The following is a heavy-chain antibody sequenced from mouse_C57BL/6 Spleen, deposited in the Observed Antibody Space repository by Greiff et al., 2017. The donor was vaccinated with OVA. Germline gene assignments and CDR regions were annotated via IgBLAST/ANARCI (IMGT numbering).Heavy chain of an antibody. CDR1: GYSITSGYD. CDR3: AREGYYGYFDY. V-gene: IGHV3-1*01. D-gene: IGHD1-1*01. Sequence: EVQLVESGPGMVKPSQSLSLTCTVTGYSITSGYDWHWIRHFPGNKLEWMGYISYSGSTNYNPSLKSRISITHDTSKNHFFLKLNSVTTEDTATYYCAREGYYGYFDYWGQGTTLTVSS. CDR2: ISYSGST. J-gene: IGHJ2*01.